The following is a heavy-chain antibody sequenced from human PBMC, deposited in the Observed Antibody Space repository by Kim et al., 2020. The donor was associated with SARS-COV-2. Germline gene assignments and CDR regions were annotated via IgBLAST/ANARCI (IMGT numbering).Heavy chain of an antibody. CDR3: AKDRRYSGYDYWAFDY. J-gene: IGHJ4*02. Sequence: VRGRCTISRDNSKNTLYLQMNSRRAEDTAVYYCAKDRRYSGYDYWAFDYWGQGALVTVSS. D-gene: IGHD5-12*01. V-gene: IGHV3-23*01.